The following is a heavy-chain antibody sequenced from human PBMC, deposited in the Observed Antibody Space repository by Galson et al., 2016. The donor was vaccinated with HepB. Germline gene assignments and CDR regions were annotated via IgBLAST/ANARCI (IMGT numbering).Heavy chain of an antibody. D-gene: IGHD3-9*01. CDR3: ASRVRYFDWSDAVDI. J-gene: IGHJ3*02. V-gene: IGHV4-34*01. Sequence: SETLSLTCAVYGGSFGGYYWSWIRQPPGKGLEWIGDIDESGSSTDYNPSLKSRVTISIDTSNNQFSLKLSSVTAADTAVYYCASRVRYFDWSDAVDIWGQGTMVTVSS. CDR1: GGSFGGYY. CDR2: IDESGSST.